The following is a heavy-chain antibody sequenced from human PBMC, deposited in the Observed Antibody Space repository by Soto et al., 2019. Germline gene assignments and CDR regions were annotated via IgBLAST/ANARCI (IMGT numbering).Heavy chain of an antibody. CDR2: INPSGGST. D-gene: IGHD2-2*01. J-gene: IGHJ5*02. CDR1: GYTFTTYY. Sequence: ASVKVSCKASGYTFTTYYIQWVRQAPGQGLEWMGVINPSGGSTSYAQKFQGRVTMTRDTSTSTVYMELSSLRSEDTAVYYCAREIGYCSSTSCDGWFDPWGQGTPVTVST. V-gene: IGHV1-46*01. CDR3: AREIGYCSSTSCDGWFDP.